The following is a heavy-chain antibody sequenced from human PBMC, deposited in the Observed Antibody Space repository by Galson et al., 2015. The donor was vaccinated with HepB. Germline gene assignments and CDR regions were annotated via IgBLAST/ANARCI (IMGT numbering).Heavy chain of an antibody. Sequence: SLRLSCAASGFTFSSYGMHWVRQAPGKGLEWVAVISYDGSNKYYADSVKGRFTISRDNSKNTLYLQMNSLRAEDTAVYYCAKEVCSSTSCYIDYWGQGTLVTVSS. CDR3: AKEVCSSTSCYIDY. V-gene: IGHV3-30*18. CDR2: ISYDGSNK. CDR1: GFTFSSYG. D-gene: IGHD2-2*02. J-gene: IGHJ4*02.